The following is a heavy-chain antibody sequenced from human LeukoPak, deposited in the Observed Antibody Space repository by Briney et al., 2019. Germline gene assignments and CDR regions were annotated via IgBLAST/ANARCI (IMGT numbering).Heavy chain of an antibody. V-gene: IGHV4-39*07. CDR1: GGSISSSSYY. Sequence: PSETLSLTCTVSGGSISSSSYYWGWIRQPPGKGLEWIGSIYYSGSTYYNPSLKSRVTISVDTSKNQFSLKLSSVTAADTAVYYCATHMVRGVIRHAFDIWGQGTMVTVSS. CDR2: IYYSGST. J-gene: IGHJ3*02. CDR3: ATHMVRGVIRHAFDI. D-gene: IGHD3-10*01.